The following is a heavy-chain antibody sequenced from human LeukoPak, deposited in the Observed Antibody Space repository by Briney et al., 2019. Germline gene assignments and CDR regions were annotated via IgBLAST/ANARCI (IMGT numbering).Heavy chain of an antibody. J-gene: IGHJ6*02. CDR3: ARAELVRGEYFYGMDV. V-gene: IGHV3-33*01. Sequence: GGSLRLSCAASGFTSSSYGLHWVRQAPGKGLEWVAVIWYDGSNKYYADSVKGRFTISRDNSKNTLYLQMNSLRAEDTAVYYCARAELVRGEYFYGMDVWGQGTTVTVSS. D-gene: IGHD3-10*02. CDR1: GFTSSSYG. CDR2: IWYDGSNK.